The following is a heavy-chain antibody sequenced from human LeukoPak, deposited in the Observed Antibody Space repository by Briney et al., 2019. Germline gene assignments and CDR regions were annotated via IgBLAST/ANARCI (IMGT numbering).Heavy chain of an antibody. CDR1: GYTFTSYG. D-gene: IGHD4-17*01. CDR3: AREAVTVLRYYYYGMDV. CDR2: ISAYNGNT. V-gene: IGHV1-18*01. J-gene: IGHJ6*02. Sequence: ASVKVSRKASGYTFTSYGISWVRQAPGQGLEWMGWISAYNGNTNYAQKLQGRVTMTTDTSTSTAYMELRSLRSDDTAVYYCAREAVTVLRYYYYGMDVWGQGTTVTVSS.